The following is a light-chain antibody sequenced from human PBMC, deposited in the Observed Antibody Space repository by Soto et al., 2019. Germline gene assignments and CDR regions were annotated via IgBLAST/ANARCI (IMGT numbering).Light chain of an antibody. CDR3: SSYTTTNTYV. J-gene: IGLJ1*01. V-gene: IGLV2-14*01. CDR1: DSDVGTYNF. CDR2: EVT. Sequence: QSALTQPASVSGSPGQSITIACAGNDSDVGTYNFVSWYQQHPMKAPRLLIYEVTKRPSGISARFSGSKSANTASLTISGLQAEDEADYYCSSYTTTNTYVFGTGTKLTVL.